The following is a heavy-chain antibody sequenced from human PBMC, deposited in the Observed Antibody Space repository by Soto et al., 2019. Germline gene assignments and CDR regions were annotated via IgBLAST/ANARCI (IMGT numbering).Heavy chain of an antibody. V-gene: IGHV4-34*01. J-gene: IGHJ4*02. CDR1: GGSFSSYY. CDR3: GRLEGLATISYYFDD. CDR2: INHSGST. D-gene: IGHD3-9*01. Sequence: SDTPSLTCAVYGGSFSSYYCTWIRQPPATGLQWIGEINHSGSTNYNPSLKSRVTISVDKSKNQFSLKLMSLSAADTAVYYCGRLEGLATISYYFDDCGQGARVTVPS.